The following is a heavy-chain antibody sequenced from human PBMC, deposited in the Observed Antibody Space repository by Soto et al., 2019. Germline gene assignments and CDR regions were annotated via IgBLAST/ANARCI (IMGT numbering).Heavy chain of an antibody. J-gene: IGHJ4*02. V-gene: IGHV1-46*01. D-gene: IGHD2-15*01. CDR1: GYTFTSYY. Sequence: ASVKVSCKASGYTFTSYYMHWVRQAPGQGLEWMGIINPSSGNTNYAQKFQERVTITRDMSTSTAYMELSSLRSEDTAVYYCALVAATSGYYFDYWGQGTLVTVSS. CDR2: INPSSGNT. CDR3: ALVAATSGYYFDY.